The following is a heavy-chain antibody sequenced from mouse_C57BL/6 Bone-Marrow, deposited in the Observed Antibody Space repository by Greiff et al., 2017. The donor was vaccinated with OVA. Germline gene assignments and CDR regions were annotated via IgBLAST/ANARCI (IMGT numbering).Heavy chain of an antibody. D-gene: IGHD1-1*01. CDR2: ILPGSGST. J-gene: IGHJ4*01. CDR1: GYTFTGYW. Sequence: QVQLQQSGAELMKPGASVKLSCKATGYTFTGYWIEWVKQRPGHGLEWIGEILPGSGSTNYNEKFKGKATFTADTSSNTAYMQLSSLTTEDSAIYYCAREGYYGSSYLYAMDYWGQGTSVTVSS. V-gene: IGHV1-9*01. CDR3: AREGYYGSSYLYAMDY.